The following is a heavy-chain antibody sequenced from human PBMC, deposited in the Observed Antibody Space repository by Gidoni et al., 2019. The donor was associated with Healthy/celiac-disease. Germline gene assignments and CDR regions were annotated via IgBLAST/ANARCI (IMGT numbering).Heavy chain of an antibody. D-gene: IGHD2-15*01. CDR3: AREGGYCSGGRCFWDGMDV. Sequence: QVQLVGSGGGVVLPGGSLRLSCAASGFTFSNYGMHWVRQAPGKGLEWVAVISYDGSNKYYADSVKGRFTISRDNSKNTLYLQMSSLRAEDTAVYYCAREGGYCSGGRCFWDGMDVWGQGTTVTVSS. V-gene: IGHV3-30*03. J-gene: IGHJ6*02. CDR1: GFTFSNYG. CDR2: ISYDGSNK.